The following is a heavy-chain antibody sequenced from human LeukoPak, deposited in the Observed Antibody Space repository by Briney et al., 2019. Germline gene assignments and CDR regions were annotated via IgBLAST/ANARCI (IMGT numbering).Heavy chain of an antibody. D-gene: IGHD3-22*01. CDR3: ARSRTDYFDSSGYYRDAFDI. V-gene: IGHV5-51*01. Sequence: GESLKISCKGSGYSFTSYWIGWVRQLPGKGLEWRGIIYPGDSDTRYSPSFQGQVTISADKSISTAYLQWSSLKASDTAVYYCARSRTDYFDSSGYYRDAFDIWGQGTMVTVSS. J-gene: IGHJ3*02. CDR2: IYPGDSDT. CDR1: GYSFTSYW.